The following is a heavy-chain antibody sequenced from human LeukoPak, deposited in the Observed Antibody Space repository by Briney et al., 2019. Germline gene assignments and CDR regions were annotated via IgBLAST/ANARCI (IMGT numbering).Heavy chain of an antibody. CDR1: GGSISSTGYY. J-gene: IGHJ4*02. CDR3: ARSRRFDYFDS. CDR2: IYYSGTT. V-gene: IGHV4-39*01. D-gene: IGHD3-10*01. Sequence: SETLSLTCTVSGGSISSTGYYWAWIRQPPGKGLEWIATIYYSGTTYYNPSLKSRVTISVDTSKNQFSPKLSSVTAADTAVYYCARSRRFDYFDSWGQGAVVTVSS.